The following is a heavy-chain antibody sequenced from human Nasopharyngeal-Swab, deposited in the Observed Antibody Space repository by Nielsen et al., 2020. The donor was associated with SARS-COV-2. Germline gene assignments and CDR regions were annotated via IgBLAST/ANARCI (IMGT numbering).Heavy chain of an antibody. V-gene: IGHV3-11*04. CDR2: ISTTGSSK. CDR3: ASGGYDFWSGYPSDY. Sequence: GESLKISCAASGFTFSDYCMSWIRQAPGKGLEWVSHISTTGSSKYYADSPKGRFTISRDNDKNSLYLQMNSLRADDTAVYYCASGGYDFWSGYPSDYWGLGTLVTVSS. CDR1: GFTFSDYC. D-gene: IGHD3-3*01. J-gene: IGHJ4*02.